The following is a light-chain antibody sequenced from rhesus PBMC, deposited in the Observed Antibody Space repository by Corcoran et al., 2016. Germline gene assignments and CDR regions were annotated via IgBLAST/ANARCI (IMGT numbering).Light chain of an antibody. CDR2: GAS. CDR3: LQSSNWYS. V-gene: IGKV3-24*04. Sequence: EIVMTQSPATLALSPGERATVSCRASQSVSSYLSWYQQKPGQAPRLLIYGASSRATGIPDRFSGSGSGTECTLTISSLEPEDVGVYFCLQSSNWYSFGQGTKVEIK. J-gene: IGKJ2*01. CDR1: QSVSSY.